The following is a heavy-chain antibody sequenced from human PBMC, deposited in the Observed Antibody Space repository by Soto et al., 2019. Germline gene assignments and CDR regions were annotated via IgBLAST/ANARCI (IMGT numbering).Heavy chain of an antibody. Sequence: ASVMVSCKASGYTYTSYGISWVRQAPGQGHEWMGCISAYNGNTNYAQKLQGRVTMTTDTSTSTAYMELRSLRSDDMDVYYCARGGDNIVLYGMDVWGQGTTVTVSS. CDR3: ARGGDNIVLYGMDV. CDR1: GYTYTSYG. V-gene: IGHV1-18*03. CDR2: ISAYNGNT. D-gene: IGHD4-17*01. J-gene: IGHJ6*02.